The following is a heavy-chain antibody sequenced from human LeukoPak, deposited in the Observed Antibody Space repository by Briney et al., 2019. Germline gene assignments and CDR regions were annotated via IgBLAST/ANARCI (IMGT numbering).Heavy chain of an antibody. J-gene: IGHJ6*02. CDR2: INPNSGGT. CDR3: ARGLQTFYYYGMDV. CDR1: GYTFTGYY. D-gene: IGHD4-11*01. V-gene: IGHV1-2*02. Sequence: ASVKVSCKASGYTFTGYYMHWVRQAPGQVPEWMGWINPNSGGTNYAQKFQGRVTMTRDTSISTAYMELSRLRSDDTAVYYCARGLQTFYYYGMDVWGQGTTVTVSS.